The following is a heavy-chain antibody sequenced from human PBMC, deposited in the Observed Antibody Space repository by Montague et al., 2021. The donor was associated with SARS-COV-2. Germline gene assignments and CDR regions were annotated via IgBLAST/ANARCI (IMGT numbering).Heavy chain of an antibody. CDR3: VRDQGRSNWNYPDY. Sequence: SETLSLTCTVSGGSISGYYWSWFRQSAGKGLGWIGRIYNSGSTSYNPSLTSRVTMSVDTSKNQFSMRLSSVTAADTAVYYCVRDQGRSNWNYPDYWGQGTLVTVSS. V-gene: IGHV4-4*07. J-gene: IGHJ4*02. CDR2: IYNSGST. D-gene: IGHD1-20*01. CDR1: GGSISGYY.